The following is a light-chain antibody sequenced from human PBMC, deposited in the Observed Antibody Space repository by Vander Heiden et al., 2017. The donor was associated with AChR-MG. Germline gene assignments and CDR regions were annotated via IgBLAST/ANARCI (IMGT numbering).Light chain of an antibody. CDR2: VNCDGSQ. V-gene: IGLV4-69*01. CDR3: QTWGTAIRV. J-gene: IGLJ3*02. Sequence: QVVLTQAPSASASLGSSVKLTCTPRSGHRSFASAWHQLQPERSPRFSMKVNCDGSQTKGDGIGVRFSGASSGVARYLTITSLQSEDEADYYCQTWGTAIRVFGGGTRLTVL. CDR1: SGHRSFA.